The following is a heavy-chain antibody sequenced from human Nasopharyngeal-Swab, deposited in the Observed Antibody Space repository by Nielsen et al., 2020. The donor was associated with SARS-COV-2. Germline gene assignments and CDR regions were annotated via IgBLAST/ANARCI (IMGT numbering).Heavy chain of an antibody. CDR1: GFTFSSYA. V-gene: IGHV3-30-3*01. D-gene: IGHD2-15*01. CDR2: ISYDGSNK. Sequence: GGSLRLSCAASGFTFSSYAMHWVRQAPGKGLEWVAVISYDGSNKYYADSVKGRFTISRGNSKNTLYLQMNSLRAEDTAVYYCARAGGSYFDLWGRGTLVTVSS. CDR3: ARAGGSYFDL. J-gene: IGHJ2*01.